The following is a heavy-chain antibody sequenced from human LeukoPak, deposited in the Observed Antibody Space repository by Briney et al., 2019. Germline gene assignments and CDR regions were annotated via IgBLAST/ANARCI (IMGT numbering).Heavy chain of an antibody. Sequence: GGSLRLSCAASGFTFSRYGVHWVRQAPGKGLEWVAFIRYDGRNKYYADSVKGRFTISRDNSKNTLYLQMNSLRADDTAVYYCAKDSLRESIVGATTRGVNDYWGQGTLVTVSS. CDR2: IRYDGRNK. CDR3: AKDSLRESIVGATTRGVNDY. D-gene: IGHD1-26*01. CDR1: GFTFSRYG. J-gene: IGHJ4*02. V-gene: IGHV3-30*02.